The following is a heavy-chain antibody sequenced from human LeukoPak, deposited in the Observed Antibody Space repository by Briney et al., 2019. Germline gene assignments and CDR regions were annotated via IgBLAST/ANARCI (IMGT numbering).Heavy chain of an antibody. CDR2: ISGSGGST. V-gene: IGHV3-23*01. Sequence: GGSLRLSCAASGFTFSSYAMSWVRQAPGKGLEWVSAISGSGGSTYYADSVKGRFTISRDNSKNTLYLQMNSLRAEDTAVYYCAKNEFIVVPATPPSTRFDSWGQGTLVTVSS. CDR1: GFTFSSYA. J-gene: IGHJ4*02. D-gene: IGHD2-15*01. CDR3: AKNEFIVVPATPPSTRFDS.